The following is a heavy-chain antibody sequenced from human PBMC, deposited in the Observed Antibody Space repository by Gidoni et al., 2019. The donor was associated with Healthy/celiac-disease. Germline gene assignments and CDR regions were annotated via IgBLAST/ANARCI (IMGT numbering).Heavy chain of an antibody. V-gene: IGHV1-69*01. CDR1: GGTFSSYA. D-gene: IGHD1-26*01. CDR2: IIPIFGTA. Sequence: QVQLLQSGAAVKKPGSSVTVSCMASGGTFSSYAISWVRQAPGQGLEWMGGIIPIFGTANYAQKFQGRVTITADESTSTAYMGLSSLRSEDTAVYYCARDSGSLPRYYYYGMDVWGQGTTVTVSS. CDR3: ARDSGSLPRYYYYGMDV. J-gene: IGHJ6*02.